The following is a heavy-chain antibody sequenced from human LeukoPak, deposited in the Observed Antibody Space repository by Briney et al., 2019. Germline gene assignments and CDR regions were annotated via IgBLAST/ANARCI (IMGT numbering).Heavy chain of an antibody. Sequence: ASVKVSCKASGYSFTSYDINWVRQATGQGLEWMGWMNPNSGNTGYAQKFQGRVTMTRNTSISTAYMELSSLRSEDTAVYYCARGTMVNRSSGWYWYYYYYYGMDVWGQGTTVTVSS. J-gene: IGHJ6*02. V-gene: IGHV1-8*01. CDR2: MNPNSGNT. CDR3: ARGTMVNRSSGWYWYYYYYYGMDV. CDR1: GYSFTSYD. D-gene: IGHD6-19*01.